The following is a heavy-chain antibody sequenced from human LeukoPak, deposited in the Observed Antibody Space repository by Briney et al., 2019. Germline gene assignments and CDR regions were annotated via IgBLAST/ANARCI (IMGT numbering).Heavy chain of an antibody. V-gene: IGHV4-34*01. CDR3: ARDVNYYDSSGYPLP. J-gene: IGHJ5*02. CDR2: INHSGST. CDR1: GGSFSGYY. D-gene: IGHD3-22*01. Sequence: SETLSLTCAVYGGSFSGYYWSWIRQPPGKGLEWIGEINHSGSTNYNPSLKSRVTISVDTSKNQFSLKLSFVTAADTAVYYCARDVNYYDSSGYPLPWGQGTLVTVSS.